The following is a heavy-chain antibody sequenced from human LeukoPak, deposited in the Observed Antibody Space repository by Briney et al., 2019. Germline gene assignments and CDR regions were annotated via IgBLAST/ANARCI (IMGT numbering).Heavy chain of an antibody. CDR1: GFTFSSYS. CDR2: ISGSGGTT. V-gene: IGHV3-23*01. CDR3: AKEAGSSPAPYYGMDV. D-gene: IGHD6-13*01. J-gene: IGHJ6*02. Sequence: PRGSLRLSCADSGFTFSSYSMSWVRQAPGKGLEWVSPISGSGGTTYYADSVKGRFTISRDNSTKILYQQMNRQRADETAVYYCAKEAGSSPAPYYGMDVWGQETTVTVSS.